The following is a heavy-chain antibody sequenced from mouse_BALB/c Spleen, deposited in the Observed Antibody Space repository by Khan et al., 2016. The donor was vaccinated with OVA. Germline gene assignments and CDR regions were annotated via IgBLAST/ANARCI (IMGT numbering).Heavy chain of an antibody. V-gene: IGHV2-9*02. D-gene: IGHD3-3*01. CDR1: GYSLTRYG. J-gene: IGHJ2*01. CDR3: ARSTYLARY. Sequence: VKLLESGPGLVAPSQSLSITCTVYGYSLTRYGVHWVRQPPGKGLEWLGLIWAGGSTNYNWALMSRLSISIDNSKGLVFLIMNSLQTDDTALYYCARSTYLARYWGQGTTLTVSS. CDR2: IWAGGST.